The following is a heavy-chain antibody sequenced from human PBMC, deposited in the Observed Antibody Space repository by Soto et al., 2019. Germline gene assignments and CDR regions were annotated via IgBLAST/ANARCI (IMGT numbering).Heavy chain of an antibody. D-gene: IGHD2-15*01. V-gene: IGHV3-11*06. CDR3: VRGGGGGLFDP. CDR1: GFTFSDYY. J-gene: IGHJ5*02. Sequence: GGSLRLSCAISGFTFSDYYMSWIRQAPGKGLEWLSYISPGSRYPAYADSVKGRFTISRDNARRSLSLQMNSLTVDDTAIYYCVRGGGGGLFDPWGQGSMVTVSS. CDR2: ISPGSRYP.